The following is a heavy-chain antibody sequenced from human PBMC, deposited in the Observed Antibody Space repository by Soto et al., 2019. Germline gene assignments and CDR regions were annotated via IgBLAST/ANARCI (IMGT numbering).Heavy chain of an antibody. CDR3: VRDGLDYYDTERLYFDN. J-gene: IGHJ4*02. D-gene: IGHD3-22*01. CDR1: GFNFITYS. Sequence: EVQLVESGGGPVRPGGSLKLSCAASGFNFITYSLSWVRQAPGKGLEWVASISSSTVYIDYADSVKGRFTISRDNANNSLYLQRNSLRAEDTATYYCVRDGLDYYDTERLYFDNWGQVTLVTVSA. CDR2: ISSSTVYI. V-gene: IGHV3-21*01.